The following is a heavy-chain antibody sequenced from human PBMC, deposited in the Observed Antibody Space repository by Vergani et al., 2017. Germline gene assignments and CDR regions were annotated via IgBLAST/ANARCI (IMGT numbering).Heavy chain of an antibody. CDR2: ISWDGGST. V-gene: IGHV3-43D*04. J-gene: IGHJ4*02. CDR1: GFTFDDYA. CDR3: TRGPGVVLWFGEDY. D-gene: IGHD3-10*01. Sequence: VQLVESGGGVVQPGRSLRLSCAASGFTFDDYAMHWVRQAPGKGLEWVSLISWDGGSTYYADSVKGRFTISRDNSKNSLYLQMNSLRAEDTALYYCTRGPGVVLWFGEDYWGQGTLVTVSS.